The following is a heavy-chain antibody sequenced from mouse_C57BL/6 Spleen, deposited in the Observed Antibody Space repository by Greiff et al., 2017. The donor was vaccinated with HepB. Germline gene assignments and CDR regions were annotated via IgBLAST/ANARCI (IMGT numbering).Heavy chain of an antibody. J-gene: IGHJ2*01. CDR1: GYTFTSYW. Sequence: QVQLQQSGTELVKPGASVKLSCKASGYTFTSYWMHWVKQRPGQGLEWIGNINPSNGGTNYNEKFKSKATLTVDKSSSTAYMQLSSLTSVDSAVYYCARDGSSYYFDYWGQGTTLTVSS. V-gene: IGHV1-53*01. D-gene: IGHD1-1*01. CDR2: INPSNGGT. CDR3: ARDGSSYYFDY.